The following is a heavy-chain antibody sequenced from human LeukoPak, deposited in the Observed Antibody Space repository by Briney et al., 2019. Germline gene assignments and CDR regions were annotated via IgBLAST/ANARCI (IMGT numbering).Heavy chain of an antibody. J-gene: IGHJ4*02. CDR1: GFTLTSYA. D-gene: IGHD4-17*01. CDR3: ARDLSTYNGDYIGIDY. CDR2: ILYDGSNT. Sequence: SLRLSCVPSGFTLTSYAMHCVRQTPDEGREWVAVILYDGSNTYYTDSVKGRFSTSRDNYKNTLYLQMKSLRAEDTAVYYCARDLSTYNGDYIGIDYWGQGTLVTVSS. V-gene: IGHV3-30*10.